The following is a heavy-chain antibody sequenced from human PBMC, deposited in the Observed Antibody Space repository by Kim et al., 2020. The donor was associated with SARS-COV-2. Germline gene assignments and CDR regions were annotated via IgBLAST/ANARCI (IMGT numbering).Heavy chain of an antibody. Sequence: SETLSLTCTVSGGSISSSSYYWGWIRQPPGKGLEWIGSIYYSGSTYYNPSLKSRVTISVDTSKNQFSLKLSSVTAADTAVYYCAASNWNDVYFDYWGQGTLVTVSS. CDR2: IYYSGST. CDR3: AASNWNDVYFDY. CDR1: GGSISSSSYY. J-gene: IGHJ4*02. V-gene: IGHV4-39*07. D-gene: IGHD1-1*01.